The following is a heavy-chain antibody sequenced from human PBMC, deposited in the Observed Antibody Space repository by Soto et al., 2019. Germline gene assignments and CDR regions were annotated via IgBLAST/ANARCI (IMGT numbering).Heavy chain of an antibody. D-gene: IGHD2-2*01. J-gene: IGHJ5*02. CDR2: IWYDGSNK. Sequence: PGGSLRLSCAASGFTFSSYGMHWVRQAPGKGLEWVAVIWYDGSNKYYADSVKGRFTISRDNSKNTLYLQMNSLRAEDTAVYYCVRDGAVIVVVPAAMGWFDPWGQGTLVTVSS. CDR1: GFTFSSYG. CDR3: VRDGAVIVVVPAAMGWFDP. V-gene: IGHV3-33*01.